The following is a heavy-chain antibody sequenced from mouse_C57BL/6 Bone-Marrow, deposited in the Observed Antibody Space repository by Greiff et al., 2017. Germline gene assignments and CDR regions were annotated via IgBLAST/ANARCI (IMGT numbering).Heavy chain of an antibody. D-gene: IGHD1-1*01. CDR2: IDPEDGET. CDR3: ARPGSSYWYFDV. CDR1: GFNINDYY. Sequence: EVQLQQSGAELVKPGASVKLSCTASGFNINDYYMHWLKQRTEQGLEWIGRIDPEDGETKYAPKFQGKATITADTSSNTAYLQLSSLTSEDTAVYYCARPGSSYWYFDVWGTGTTVTVSS. V-gene: IGHV14-2*01. J-gene: IGHJ1*03.